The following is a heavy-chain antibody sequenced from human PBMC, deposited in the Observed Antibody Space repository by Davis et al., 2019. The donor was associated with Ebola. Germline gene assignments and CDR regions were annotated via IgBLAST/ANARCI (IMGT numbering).Heavy chain of an antibody. CDR2: INPNSGGT. D-gene: IGHD6-6*01. CDR1: GYTFTGYY. V-gene: IGHV1-2*02. Sequence: ASVKVSCKASGYTFTGYYMHWVRQAPGQGLEWMGWINPNSGGTNYAQKFQGRVTMTRDTSISTAYMELSRLRSDDTAVYYCARDWQLVRRYYFDYWGQGTLVTVSS. CDR3: ARDWQLVRRYYFDY. J-gene: IGHJ4*02.